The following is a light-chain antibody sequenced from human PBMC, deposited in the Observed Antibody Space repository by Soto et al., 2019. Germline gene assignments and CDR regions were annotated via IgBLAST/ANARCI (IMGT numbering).Light chain of an antibody. J-gene: IGKJ2*01. Sequence: EVVLTQSPGTLSLSPGERATLSCRASQTVSSSHLAWYQQKPGQAPRLLIYGASDRGTDVPERFSGSESGTDFAHTISQLEPEDFAVYYCQHVGSSPPKYTFGQGAKLEIK. CDR1: QTVSSSH. CDR3: QHVGSSPPKYT. V-gene: IGKV3-20*01. CDR2: GAS.